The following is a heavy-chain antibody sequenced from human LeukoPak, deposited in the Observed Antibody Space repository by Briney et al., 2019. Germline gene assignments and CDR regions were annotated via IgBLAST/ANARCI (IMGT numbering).Heavy chain of an antibody. CDR3: AKDAYCSSTSCSIWGGYYYYGMDV. D-gene: IGHD2-2*01. V-gene: IGHV3-30*18. Sequence: RGSLRLSCAASGFTFSSYGMHWVRQAPGKGLEWVAVISYDGSNKYYADSVKGRFTISRDNSKNTLYLQMNSLRAEDTAVYYCAKDAYCSSTSCSIWGGYYYYGMDVWGQGTTVTVSS. J-gene: IGHJ6*02. CDR2: ISYDGSNK. CDR1: GFTFSSYG.